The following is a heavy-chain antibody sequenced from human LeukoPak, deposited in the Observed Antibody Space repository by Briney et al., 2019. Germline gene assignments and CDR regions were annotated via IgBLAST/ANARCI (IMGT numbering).Heavy chain of an antibody. V-gene: IGHV4-34*01. D-gene: IGHD3-9*01. CDR2: INHSGST. CDR3: ARALRYGPSKPYNWFDP. Sequence: SETLSLTCAVYGGSFSGYYWSWLRQPPGKGLEWLGEINHSGSTNYNPSLKSRVTISVDTSKNQFSLKLSSVTAADTAVYYCARALRYGPSKPYNWFDPWGQGTLVTVSS. CDR1: GGSFSGYY. J-gene: IGHJ5*02.